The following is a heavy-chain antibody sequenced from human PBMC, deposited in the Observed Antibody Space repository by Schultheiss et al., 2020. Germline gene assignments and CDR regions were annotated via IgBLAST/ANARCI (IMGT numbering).Heavy chain of an antibody. J-gene: IGHJ4*02. CDR3: AKDSIYSSSWLPLFDY. Sequence: GGSLRLSCAASGFTFSSYGMHWVRQAPGKGLEWVAVISYDGSNKYYADSVKGRFTISRDNAKNSLYLQMNSLRAEDTALYYCAKDSIYSSSWLPLFDYWGQGTLVTVSS. CDR1: GFTFSSYG. D-gene: IGHD6-13*01. V-gene: IGHV3-30*19. CDR2: ISYDGSNK.